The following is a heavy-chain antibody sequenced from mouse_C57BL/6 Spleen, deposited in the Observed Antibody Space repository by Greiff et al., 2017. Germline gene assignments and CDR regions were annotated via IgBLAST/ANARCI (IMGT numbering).Heavy chain of an antibody. Sequence: EVQRVESGGGLVQPKGSLKLSCAASGFSFNTYAMNWVRQAPGKGLEWVARIRSKSNNYATYYADSVKDRFTISRDDSESMLYLQMNNLKTEDTAMYYCVRHESYDEWYFDVWGTGTTVTVSS. J-gene: IGHJ1*03. V-gene: IGHV10-1*01. CDR2: IRSKSNNYAT. CDR3: VRHESYDEWYFDV. CDR1: GFSFNTYA. D-gene: IGHD2-12*01.